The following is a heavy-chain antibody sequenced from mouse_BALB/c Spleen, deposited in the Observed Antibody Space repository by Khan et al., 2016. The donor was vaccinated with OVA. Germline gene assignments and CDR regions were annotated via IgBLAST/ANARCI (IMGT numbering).Heavy chain of an antibody. Sequence: LKQSGSELVRPGASVKLSCKASGYTFTSYWMHWVKQRPGQGLEWIGDIYPGSGSTNYDEKFESKATLTVDTSSSTAYMQLSSLTSEDSAVYYCTRWSYWFAYWGQGTLVTVSA. V-gene: IGHV1S22*01. J-gene: IGHJ3*01. CDR3: TRWSYWFAY. CDR2: IYPGSGST. D-gene: IGHD2-12*01. CDR1: GYTFTSYW.